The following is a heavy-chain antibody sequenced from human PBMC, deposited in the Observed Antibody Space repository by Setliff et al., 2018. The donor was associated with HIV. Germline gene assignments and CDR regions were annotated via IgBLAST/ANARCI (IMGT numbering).Heavy chain of an antibody. J-gene: IGHJ4*02. D-gene: IGHD3-10*01. CDR2: IYWDDDK. CDR1: GFSLSTSGVG. Sequence: SGPTLVNPTQPLTLTCTFSGFSLSTSGVGVGWIRQPPGKALEWLAFIYWDDDKRYRPSLKSRITITRDTSKNQVVLTMTNMDPEDTAVYYCARGGYHGFGSYGDYWGQGTLVTVSS. CDR3: ARGGYHGFGSYGDY. V-gene: IGHV2-5*02.